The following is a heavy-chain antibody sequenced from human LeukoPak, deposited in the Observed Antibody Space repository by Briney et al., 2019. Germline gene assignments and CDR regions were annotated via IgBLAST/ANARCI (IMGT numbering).Heavy chain of an antibody. Sequence: ASVKVSCKASGYTFTSYDINWVRLAAGQGLEWMGWMNPNSGNTGYAQKFQGRVTMTRNTSISTAYMELSSLRSEDTAVYYCARGLSSSRRFDYWGQGTLVTVSS. CDR1: GYTFTSYD. V-gene: IGHV1-8*01. CDR3: ARGLSSSRRFDY. D-gene: IGHD6-13*01. J-gene: IGHJ4*02. CDR2: MNPNSGNT.